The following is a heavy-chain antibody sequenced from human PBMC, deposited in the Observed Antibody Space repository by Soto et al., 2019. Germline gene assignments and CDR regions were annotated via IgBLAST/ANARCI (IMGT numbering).Heavy chain of an antibody. CDR3: ARDRGWFGEVPFDY. Sequence: PGGSLRLSCSASGFIFSNFGMYWVRQAPGKGLEWVAVISYAGSNKYYADSVKGRFTISRDNSKNTLYLQMNSLRAEDTAVYYCARDRGWFGEVPFDYWGQGTLVTVSS. CDR2: ISYAGSNK. CDR1: GFIFSNFG. J-gene: IGHJ4*02. V-gene: IGHV3-30*19. D-gene: IGHD3-10*01.